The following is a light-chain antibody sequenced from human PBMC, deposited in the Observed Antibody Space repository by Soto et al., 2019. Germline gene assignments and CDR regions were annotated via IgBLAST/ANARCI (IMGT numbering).Light chain of an antibody. CDR1: QSVSSN. Sequence: EIVMTQSPATLSVSPGERVTLSCRASQSVSSNLAWYQQKPGQAPRLLIYGASTRATGIPARFSGGGSETEFILTISSLQSEDFAVYYCQQYHNWPPRTFGQGTKVEIK. J-gene: IGKJ1*01. CDR2: GAS. CDR3: QQYHNWPPRT. V-gene: IGKV3-15*01.